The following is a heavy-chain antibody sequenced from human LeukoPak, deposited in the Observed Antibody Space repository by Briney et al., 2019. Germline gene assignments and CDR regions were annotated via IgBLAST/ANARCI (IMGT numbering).Heavy chain of an antibody. Sequence: SETLSLTCAVYGGSFSGYYWSWIRQPPGKGLEWIGDFNHSGGTNYNPSLKSRVTISVDTSKNQFSLKLSSVTAADTAVYYCAKYYDFWTSYGMDVWGQGTTVTVSS. V-gene: IGHV4-34*01. CDR3: AKYYDFWTSYGMDV. CDR2: FNHSGGT. J-gene: IGHJ6*02. CDR1: GGSFSGYY. D-gene: IGHD3-3*01.